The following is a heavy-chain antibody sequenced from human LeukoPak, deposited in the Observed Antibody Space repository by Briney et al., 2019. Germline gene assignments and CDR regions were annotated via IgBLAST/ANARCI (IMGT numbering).Heavy chain of an antibody. CDR1: GFTFSNYA. CDR3: ARDHVVVATTLYYYMDV. D-gene: IGHD2-21*01. V-gene: IGHV3-21*01. J-gene: IGHJ6*03. Sequence: PGGSLRLSCAASGFTFSNYAMNWVRQAPGRGLEWVSSISSSGNYIYYADSVKGRFTISRDNAKNSLSLQMNSLRAEDTAVYYCARDHVVVATTLYYYMDVWGKGTTVTVSS. CDR2: ISSSGNYI.